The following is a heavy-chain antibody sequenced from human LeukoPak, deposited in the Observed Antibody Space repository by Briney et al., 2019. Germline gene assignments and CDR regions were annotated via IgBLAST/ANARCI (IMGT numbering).Heavy chain of an antibody. CDR2: INPNSGGT. V-gene: IGHV1-2*06. J-gene: IGHJ4*02. Sequence: ASVKVSCKASGYTFTGYYMHWVRQAPGQGLEWMGRINPNSGGTNYAQKFQGRVTMTRDTSITTAYMELSRLRSDDTAVYFCARGYDSRTSWGYFDYWGQGTLVTVSS. CDR3: ARGYDSRTSWGYFDY. D-gene: IGHD3-3*01. CDR1: GYTFTGYY.